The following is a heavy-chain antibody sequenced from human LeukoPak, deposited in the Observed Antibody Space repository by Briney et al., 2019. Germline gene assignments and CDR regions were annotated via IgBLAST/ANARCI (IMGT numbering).Heavy chain of an antibody. J-gene: IGHJ4*02. CDR1: GFTFSSYG. V-gene: IGHV3-30*02. D-gene: IGHD6-13*01. Sequence: PGGSLRLSCAASGFTFSSYGMHWVRQAPGKGLEWVAFIRYDGSNKYYADSVKGRFTISRDNSKNTLYLQMNSLRAEDTAVYYCAKDRSSWYVGPFDYWGQGTLVTVSS. CDR3: AKDRSSWYVGPFDY. CDR2: IRYDGSNK.